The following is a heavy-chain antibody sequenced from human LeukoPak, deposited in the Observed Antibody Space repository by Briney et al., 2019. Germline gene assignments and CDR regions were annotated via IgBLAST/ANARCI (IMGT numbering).Heavy chain of an antibody. CDR2: ISGSGGST. Sequence: GGSLRLSCAASGFTVSSNYMSWVRQAPGKGLEWVSGISGSGGSTYYAGSVKGRFTISRDNSKNTLFLQMNSLRAENTAVYYCARPRGSYWYFDLWGRGTLVTVSS. D-gene: IGHD2-15*01. CDR3: ARPRGSYWYFDL. V-gene: IGHV3-23*01. J-gene: IGHJ2*01. CDR1: GFTVSSNY.